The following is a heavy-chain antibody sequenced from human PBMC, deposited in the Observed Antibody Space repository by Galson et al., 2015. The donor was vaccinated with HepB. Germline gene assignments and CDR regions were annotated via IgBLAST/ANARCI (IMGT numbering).Heavy chain of an antibody. CDR1: GGSFSGYY. Sequence: TLSLTCAVYGGSFSGYYWSWIRQPPGKGLEWIGEINHSGSTNYNPSLKSRVTISVDTSKNQLSLKLSSVTAADTAVYYCARSHYDSSGWDDWYFDLWGRGALVTVSS. CDR2: INHSGST. V-gene: IGHV4-34*01. J-gene: IGHJ2*01. D-gene: IGHD3-22*01. CDR3: ARSHYDSSGWDDWYFDL.